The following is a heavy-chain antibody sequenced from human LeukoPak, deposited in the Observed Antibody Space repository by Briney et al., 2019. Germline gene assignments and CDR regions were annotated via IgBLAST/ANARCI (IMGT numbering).Heavy chain of an antibody. Sequence: ASVKVSCKASGYTFTSYDINWVRQATGQGLEWMGWMNPNSGNTGYAQKFQGRVTMTRNTSISTAYMELSSLRSEDTAVYYCARARGPVTLYYYYMDVWGKGTTVTISS. CDR1: GYTFTSYD. V-gene: IGHV1-8*01. CDR3: ARARGPVTLYYYYMDV. CDR2: MNPNSGNT. J-gene: IGHJ6*03. D-gene: IGHD4-17*01.